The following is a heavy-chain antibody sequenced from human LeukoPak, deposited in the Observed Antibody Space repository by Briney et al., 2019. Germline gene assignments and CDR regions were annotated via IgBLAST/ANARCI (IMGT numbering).Heavy chain of an antibody. D-gene: IGHD3-10*01. J-gene: IGHJ4*02. Sequence: GASVNVSCKASGYTLTSYGISWVRQAPGQGLEWMGWISANDGNTDYPQKLQGRVTMTTDTSTSTAYMELRSLRSDDTAVYYCARESHVTREDYWGQGTLVTVSS. CDR2: ISANDGNT. CDR1: GYTLTSYG. V-gene: IGHV1-18*01. CDR3: ARESHVTREDY.